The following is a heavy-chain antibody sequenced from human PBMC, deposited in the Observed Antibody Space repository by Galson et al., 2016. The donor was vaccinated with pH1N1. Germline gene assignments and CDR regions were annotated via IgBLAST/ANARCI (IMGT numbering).Heavy chain of an antibody. CDR2: IKQDGSEK. CDR1: GFTFSSYW. D-gene: IGHD3-22*01. V-gene: IGHV3-7*03. Sequence: LRLSCAASGFTFSSYWMSWVRQAPGKGLEWVANIKQDGSEKHYVDSVKGRFTVSRDSSMNTLYLQMNSLRAEDTAVYYCVKDLRDIVVLIDLTQYWGQGTLVTVSS. J-gene: IGHJ4*02. CDR3: VKDLRDIVVLIDLTQY.